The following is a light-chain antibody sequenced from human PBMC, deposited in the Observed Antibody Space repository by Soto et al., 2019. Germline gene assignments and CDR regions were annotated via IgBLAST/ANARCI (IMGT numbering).Light chain of an antibody. Sequence: EIVLTQSPATLSLSPGERATISCRASQSVTNFLAWYQQKLGQAPRLRIYDASKRATGIPGRFSGSGSGTDFTLTIANLEPEDFAVYYCQQRSNWPLTFGGGTKVEIK. CDR2: DAS. CDR3: QQRSNWPLT. V-gene: IGKV3-11*01. J-gene: IGKJ4*01. CDR1: QSVTNF.